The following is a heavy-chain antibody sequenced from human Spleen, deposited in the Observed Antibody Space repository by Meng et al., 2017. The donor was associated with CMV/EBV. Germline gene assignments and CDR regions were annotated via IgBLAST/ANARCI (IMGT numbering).Heavy chain of an antibody. CDR1: GFTFGAYG. D-gene: IGHD6-13*01. CDR2: ITWNGGDT. CDR3: ARVEGVAAAGWFDS. J-gene: IGHJ5*01. Sequence: SGFTFGAYGQSWVRQAQGEGLEWVSDITWNGGDTAYADSVKGRFTISRDNAKNSLYLQMNSLRADDTAVYYCARVEGVAAAGWFDSWGLGTLVTVSS. V-gene: IGHV3-20*03.